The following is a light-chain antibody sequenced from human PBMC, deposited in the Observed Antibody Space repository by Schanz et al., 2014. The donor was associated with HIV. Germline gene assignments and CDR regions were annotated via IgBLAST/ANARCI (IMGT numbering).Light chain of an antibody. CDR3: YSYAGSSTFGDVV. J-gene: IGLJ2*01. Sequence: QSALTQPASLSGSPGQSITISCTGTSIDVGGYDYVSWYQQHPDKAPKLMIYDVTKRPSGVSNRFSGSKSGNTASLTISGLQAEDEADYYCYSYAGSSTFGDVVFGGGTKLTVL. CDR2: DVT. CDR1: SIDVGGYDY. V-gene: IGLV2-23*02.